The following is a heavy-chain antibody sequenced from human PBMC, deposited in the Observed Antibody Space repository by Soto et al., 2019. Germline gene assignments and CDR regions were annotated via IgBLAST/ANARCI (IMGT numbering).Heavy chain of an antibody. CDR2: IYPGDSDT. CDR1: GYSFTSYW. CDR3: ARTGDSGYDFYYYGMDV. J-gene: IGHJ6*02. V-gene: IGHV5-51*01. Sequence: PGESLKISCKGSGYSFTSYWIGWVRQMPGKGLEWMGIIYPGDSDTRYSPSFQGQVTISADKSIITAYLQWSSLKASDTAMYYCARTGDSGYDFYYYGMDVWGQGTTVTVSS. D-gene: IGHD5-12*01.